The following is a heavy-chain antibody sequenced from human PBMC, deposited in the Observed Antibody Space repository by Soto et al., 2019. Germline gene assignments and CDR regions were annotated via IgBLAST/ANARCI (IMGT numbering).Heavy chain of an antibody. D-gene: IGHD3-10*01. V-gene: IGHV3-48*01. CDR1: GFTFSSYS. Sequence: EVQLVESGGGLVQPGGSLRLSCAASGFTFSSYSMNWVRQAPGKGLDWVSYISSSSSTIYDADSVKGRFTISGDNAKNSLHLQITSLKAEDTAVYYCARDYYGSGSSASFAYWGQGTLVTVSS. CDR2: ISSSSSTI. J-gene: IGHJ4*02. CDR3: ARDYYGSGSSASFAY.